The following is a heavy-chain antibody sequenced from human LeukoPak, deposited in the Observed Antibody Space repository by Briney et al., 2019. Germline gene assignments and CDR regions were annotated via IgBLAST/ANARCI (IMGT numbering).Heavy chain of an antibody. CDR3: ARTAYYDILTGPWGAFDI. D-gene: IGHD3-9*01. CDR2: IIPIFGTA. Sequence: SVKVSCKASGGTFSSYAISCVRQAPGQGLEWMGRIIPIFGTANYAQKFQGRVTITTDESTSTAYMELSSLRSEDTAVYYCARTAYYDILTGPWGAFDIWGQGTMVTVSS. CDR1: GGTFSSYA. V-gene: IGHV1-69*05. J-gene: IGHJ3*02.